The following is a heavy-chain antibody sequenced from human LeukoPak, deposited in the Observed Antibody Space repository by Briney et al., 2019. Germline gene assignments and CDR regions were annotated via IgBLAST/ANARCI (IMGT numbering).Heavy chain of an antibody. Sequence: PGGSLRLSCAASGFTFSNAWMSWVRQAPGKGLEWVGRIKSKTEGGTTDYAAPVKGRFTISRDDSKNTLYLQMNSLKTEDTAVYYCTTDLLEMATRYFDYWGQGTLVTVSS. D-gene: IGHD5-24*01. CDR2: IKSKTEGGTT. V-gene: IGHV3-15*01. CDR3: TTDLLEMATRYFDY. CDR1: GFTFSNAW. J-gene: IGHJ4*02.